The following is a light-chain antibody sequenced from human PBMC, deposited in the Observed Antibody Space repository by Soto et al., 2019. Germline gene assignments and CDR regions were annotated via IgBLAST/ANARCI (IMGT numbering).Light chain of an antibody. CDR3: CSYAGNKTVV. Sequence: QSALTQPRSVSGSPGQSVTISCTGTSSDVGGYIYVSWYQQYPAKAPKVMIYDVSRRPSGFPDRFSGSKSGNTASLTISCLQAEDEAVYYYCSYAGNKTVVFGGGTKLTVL. CDR2: DVS. V-gene: IGLV2-11*01. J-gene: IGLJ3*02. CDR1: SSDVGGYIY.